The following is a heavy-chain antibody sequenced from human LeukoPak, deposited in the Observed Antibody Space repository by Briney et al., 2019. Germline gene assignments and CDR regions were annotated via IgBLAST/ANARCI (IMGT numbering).Heavy chain of an antibody. CDR1: GFTFSSYG. D-gene: IGHD3-10*01. V-gene: IGHV3-30*18. CDR3: AKDDRPPYYYGSGSPYYYYGMDV. Sequence: GGSLRLSCAASGFTFSSYGMHWVRQAPGKGLEWVAVISYDGSNKYYADSVKGRFTISRDNSKNTLYLQMNSLRAEDTAVYYCAKDDRPPYYYGSGSPYYYYGMDVWGPGTTVTVSS. CDR2: ISYDGSNK. J-gene: IGHJ6*02.